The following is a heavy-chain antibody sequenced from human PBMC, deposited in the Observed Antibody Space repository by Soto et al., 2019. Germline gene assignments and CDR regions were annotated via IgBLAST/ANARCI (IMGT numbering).Heavy chain of an antibody. J-gene: IGHJ4*02. V-gene: IGHV3-30-3*01. CDR1: GFTFSSYA. CDR2: ISYDGSNK. D-gene: IGHD6-13*01. CDR3: ARDPGKGYSSSHFDY. Sequence: QVQLVESGGGVVQPGRSLRLSCAASGFTFSSYAMHWVRQAPGKGLEWVAVISYDGSNKYYADSVKGRFTISRDNSKHTLYLQMNSLRAEDTAVYYCARDPGKGYSSSHFDYWGQGTLVTVSS.